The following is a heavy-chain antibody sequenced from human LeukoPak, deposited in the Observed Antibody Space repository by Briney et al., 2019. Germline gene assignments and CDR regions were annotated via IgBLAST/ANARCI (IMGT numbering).Heavy chain of an antibody. J-gene: IGHJ6*02. V-gene: IGHV1-69*04. CDR2: IIPILGIA. CDR3: ARPIAAAGDTYYYYYYYGMDV. D-gene: IGHD6-13*01. Sequence: SVKVSCKASGGTFSSYAISWVRQAPGQGLEWMGRIIPILGIANYAQKFQGRVTITADKSTSTAYMELSSLRSEDTAVYYCARPIAAAGDTYYYYYYYGMDVWGQGTTVTVSS. CDR1: GGTFSSYA.